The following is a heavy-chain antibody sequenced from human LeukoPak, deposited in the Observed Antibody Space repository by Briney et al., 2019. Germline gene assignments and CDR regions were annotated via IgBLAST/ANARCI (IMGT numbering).Heavy chain of an antibody. V-gene: IGHV1-18*01. CDR1: GYSFTTYG. CDR2: ITAYNGNT. J-gene: IGHJ4*02. D-gene: IGHD3-22*01. CDR3: AKAFGSNGYYQLPIDF. Sequence: ASVKVSCKTSGYSFTTYGISWVRQAPGQGLEWLGWITAYNGNTKYAPKVQGRVTMTTDKSTGTAYMELRSLRSDDTAIYYCAKAFGSNGYYQLPIDFWGQGTLVTVSS.